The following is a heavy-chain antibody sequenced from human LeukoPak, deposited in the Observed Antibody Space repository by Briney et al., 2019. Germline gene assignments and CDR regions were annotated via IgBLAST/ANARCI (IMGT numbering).Heavy chain of an antibody. CDR3: ARAYYDSSGYYSAYAFDI. V-gene: IGHV3-53*01. CDR1: GFTFSSYA. D-gene: IGHD3-22*01. Sequence: GGSLRLSCAASGFTFSSYAMSWVRQAPGKGLEWVSVIYSGGSTYYADSVKGRFTISRDNSKNTLYLQMNSPRAEDTAVYYCARAYYDSSGYYSAYAFDIWGQGTMVTVSS. CDR2: IYSGGST. J-gene: IGHJ3*02.